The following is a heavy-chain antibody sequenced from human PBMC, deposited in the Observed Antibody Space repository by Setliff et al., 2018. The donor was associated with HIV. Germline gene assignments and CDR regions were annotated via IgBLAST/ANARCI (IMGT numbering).Heavy chain of an antibody. CDR1: GGSISSYY. J-gene: IGHJ4*02. D-gene: IGHD2-15*01. V-gene: IGHV4-4*07. Sequence: SETLSLTCTVSGGSISSYYWSWIRQPAGKGLEWIGRIYTSGSTNYNPSLKSRVTMSVDTSKNQFSLKLSSVTAADTAVYYCATGILGYCSGGSCYSERPHYDYWGQGTLVTVSS. CDR3: ATGILGYCSGGSCYSERPHYDY. CDR2: IYTSGST.